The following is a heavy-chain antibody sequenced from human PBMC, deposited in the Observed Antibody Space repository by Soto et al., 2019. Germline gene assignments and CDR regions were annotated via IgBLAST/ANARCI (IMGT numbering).Heavy chain of an antibody. V-gene: IGHV4-30-4*01. CDR2: IYYSGST. CDR1: GGSISSGDYY. D-gene: IGHD2-2*01. J-gene: IGHJ4*01. CDR3: AGTISTSFTGDYFDY. Sequence: QVQLQESGPGLVKPSQTLSLTCTVSGGSISSGDYYWSWIRQPPGKGLEWIGYIYYSGSTYYNPSLKSRVTISVDTSKNQFSLKLSSVTAADTAVYYCAGTISTSFTGDYFDYWGHGTLVTVSS.